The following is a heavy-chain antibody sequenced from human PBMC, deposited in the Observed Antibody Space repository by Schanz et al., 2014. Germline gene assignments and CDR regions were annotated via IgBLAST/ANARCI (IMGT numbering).Heavy chain of an antibody. CDR2: IKHDGSVK. Sequence: EVQLVESGGGLIQPGGSLRLSCAASGFGFSSYSMNWVRQAPGKGLEWVANIKHDGSVKDYVDSVEGRFTISRDNAKRSLFLQMNSLRAEDTALYYCARDRRNADLDYWGQGTLVTVSS. CDR3: ARDRRNADLDY. CDR1: GFGFSSYS. J-gene: IGHJ4*02. D-gene: IGHD1-1*01. V-gene: IGHV3-7*01.